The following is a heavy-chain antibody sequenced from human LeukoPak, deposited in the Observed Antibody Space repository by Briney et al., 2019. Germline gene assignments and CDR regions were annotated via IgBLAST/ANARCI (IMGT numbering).Heavy chain of an antibody. D-gene: IGHD1-26*01. V-gene: IGHV1-2*02. J-gene: IGHJ4*02. CDR1: GYTFTGYY. CDR2: INPNSGGT. CDR3: ARVKLSIVGTYFDY. Sequence: GASVKVSCKASGYTFTGYYMHWVRQAPGQGLEWMGWINPNSGGTNYAQKFQGRVTMTRDTSTSTAYMELRSLRSDDTAVYYCARVKLSIVGTYFDYWGQGTLVTVSS.